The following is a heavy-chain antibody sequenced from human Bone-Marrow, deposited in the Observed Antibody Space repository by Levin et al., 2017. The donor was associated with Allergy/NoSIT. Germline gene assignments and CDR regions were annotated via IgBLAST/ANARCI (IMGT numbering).Heavy chain of an antibody. Sequence: SQTLSLTCAISGDSVFSNNAAWNWIRQSPSRGLEWLGRTYYRSKWINEYAESVKSRISVNPDTSKNQFSLHLNSVTPDDTAVYYCTRDPGRGYGMDVWGQGTTVTVSS. J-gene: IGHJ6*02. CDR2: TYYRSKWIN. CDR3: TRDPGRGYGMDV. CDR1: GDSVFSNNAA. V-gene: IGHV6-1*01.